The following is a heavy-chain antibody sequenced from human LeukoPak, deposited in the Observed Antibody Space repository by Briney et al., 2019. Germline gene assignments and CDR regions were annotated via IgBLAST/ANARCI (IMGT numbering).Heavy chain of an antibody. J-gene: IGHJ4*02. CDR1: GGTFSSYA. D-gene: IGHD3-22*01. Sequence: ASVKVSCKASGGTFSSYAINWVRQAPGQGLEWMGGIIPIFGTANYAQKFQGRVTITADESTNTAYMELSSLKSEDTAVYYCARGWDYDSGGRPTAYVYWGQGTLVTVS. V-gene: IGHV1-69*13. CDR3: ARGWDYDSGGRPTAYVY. CDR2: IIPIFGTA.